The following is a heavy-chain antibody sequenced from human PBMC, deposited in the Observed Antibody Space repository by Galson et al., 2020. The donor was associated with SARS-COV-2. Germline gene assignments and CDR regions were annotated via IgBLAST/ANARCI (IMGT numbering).Heavy chain of an antibody. CDR2: IKGDGIET. CDR3: SREGWQGGY. Sequence: GGSLRLSCEVSGFTFNDFWMSWFRQAPGKGLEWVANIKGDGIETNYADFVKGRFSISRDNAANSLYLQMNSLRVEDLAVYYCSREGWQGGYWGQGTRVTVSS. J-gene: IGHJ4*02. CDR1: GFTFNDFW. D-gene: IGHD6-19*01. V-gene: IGHV3-7*01.